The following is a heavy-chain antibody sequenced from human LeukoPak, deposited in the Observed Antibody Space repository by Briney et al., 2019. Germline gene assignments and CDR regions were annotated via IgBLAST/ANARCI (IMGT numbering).Heavy chain of an antibody. CDR3: ARAEGYDFWSGYFRFGSFDY. V-gene: IGHV4-61*02. CDR2: IYTSGST. J-gene: IGHJ4*02. D-gene: IGHD3-3*01. Sequence: SETLSLTCTVSGGSISSGSYYWSWIRQPAGTGREWIGRIYTSGSTNYNPSLKSRVTISVDTSKNQFSLKLSSVTAADTAVYYCARAEGYDFWSGYFRFGSFDYWGQGTLVTVSS. CDR1: GGSISSGSYY.